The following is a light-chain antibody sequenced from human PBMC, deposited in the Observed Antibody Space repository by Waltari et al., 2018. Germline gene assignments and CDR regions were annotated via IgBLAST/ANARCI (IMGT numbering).Light chain of an antibody. J-gene: IGLJ1*01. CDR3: ATWDDSLSGYV. V-gene: IGLV1-47*01. CDR2: KAS. Sequence: QSVLTQPPSASGTPGQRVTISCSGSSSNIGGNYVFWFHQLPGTAPKVLIYKASQRPSGVPDRFSGSKSGTSASLAISGLRSEDEADYYCATWDDSLSGYVFGSGTKVTVL. CDR1: SSNIGGNY.